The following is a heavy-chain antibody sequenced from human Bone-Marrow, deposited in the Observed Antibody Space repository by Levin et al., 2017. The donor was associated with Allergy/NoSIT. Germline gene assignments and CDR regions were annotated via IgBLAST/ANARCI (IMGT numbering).Heavy chain of an antibody. CDR2: IRNKLYGETR. V-gene: IGHV3-71*01. D-gene: IGHD6-25*01. J-gene: IGHJ5*02. Sequence: GGSLRLSCTASGFTFADYAMSWVRQAPGKGLEWIGFIRNKLYGETREYIASVQGRFTISRDDSKSVVYLQMNSLRAEDTGVYYCAKDPSRELGSGWPFNLWGQGTLVTVSS. CDR3: AKDPSRELGSGWPFNL. CDR1: GFTFADYA.